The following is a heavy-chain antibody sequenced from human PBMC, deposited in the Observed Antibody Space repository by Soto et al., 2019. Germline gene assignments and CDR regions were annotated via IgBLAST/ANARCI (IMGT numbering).Heavy chain of an antibody. Sequence: SETLSLTCTVSGGSISSYYWSWIRQPPGKGLEWIGYINYSGSINYNPSLKSRVTISVDTSKNQFSLKLSFVTAADTAVYYCARDRPREYDFWSGYYTGSDYYYYMDVWGKGTTVTVSS. D-gene: IGHD3-3*01. V-gene: IGHV4-59*01. CDR3: ARDRPREYDFWSGYYTGSDYYYYMDV. J-gene: IGHJ6*03. CDR2: INYSGSI. CDR1: GGSISSYY.